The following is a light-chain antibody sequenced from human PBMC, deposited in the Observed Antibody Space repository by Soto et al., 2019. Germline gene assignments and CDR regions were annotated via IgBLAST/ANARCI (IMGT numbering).Light chain of an antibody. CDR1: SIDVGGYNY. Sequence: QSALTQPASVSGSPGQSITISCTGTSIDVGGYNYVSWYQQHPGKAPKLMIYDVSNRPSGVSNRFSGSKSGNTASLTISGLQAEDEADYYCSSYTSSSKRVFGGGTKLTVL. J-gene: IGLJ3*02. CDR3: SSYTSSSKRV. V-gene: IGLV2-14*01. CDR2: DVS.